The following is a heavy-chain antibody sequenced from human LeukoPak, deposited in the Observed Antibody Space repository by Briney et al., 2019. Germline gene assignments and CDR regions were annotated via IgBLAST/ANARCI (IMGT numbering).Heavy chain of an antibody. CDR1: GFTFSSYW. CDR2: VNSDGSST. CDR3: ARSEQLVACDY. D-gene: IGHD6-6*01. J-gene: IGHJ4*02. V-gene: IGHV3-74*01. Sequence: GGSLRLSCAASGFTFSSYWMHWVRQSPGKGLVWVSRVNSDGSSTSYADSVKGRFTISRDNAKNTLYLQMNSLRAEDTAVYYCARSEQLVACDYWGQGTLVTVSS.